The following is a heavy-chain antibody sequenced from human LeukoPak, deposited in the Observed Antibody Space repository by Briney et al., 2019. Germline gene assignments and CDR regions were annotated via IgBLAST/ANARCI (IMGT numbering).Heavy chain of an antibody. CDR2: IWYDGSNK. J-gene: IGHJ4*02. Sequence: QPGRSLRLSCAASGFTFSSYGMHWVRQAPGKGLEWVAVIWYDGSNKYYADSVKGRFTISRDNSKNTLYLQMNSLRAEDTAVYYCARGGTMVRGFSGPLAYYFDYWGQGTLVTVSS. V-gene: IGHV3-33*01. D-gene: IGHD3-10*01. CDR3: ARGGTMVRGFSGPLAYYFDY. CDR1: GFTFSSYG.